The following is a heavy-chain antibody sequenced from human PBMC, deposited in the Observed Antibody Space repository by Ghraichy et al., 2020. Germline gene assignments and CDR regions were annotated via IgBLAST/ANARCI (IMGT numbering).Heavy chain of an antibody. CDR2: IKQDGSAK. V-gene: IGHV3-7*01. CDR1: GFTFSGYL. J-gene: IGHJ4*02. Sequence: GGSLRLSCAASGFTFSGYLMSWVRQAPGKGLEWVSNIKQDGSAKYYVDSVKGRFTISRDNAKNSLYLQMNSLRAEDTAVYYCARDQRSWGVYYFDYWGQGTLVTVSS. D-gene: IGHD3-10*01. CDR3: ARDQRSWGVYYFDY.